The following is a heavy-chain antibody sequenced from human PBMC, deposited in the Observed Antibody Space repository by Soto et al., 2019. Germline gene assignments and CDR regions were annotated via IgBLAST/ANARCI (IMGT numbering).Heavy chain of an antibody. J-gene: IGHJ4*02. CDR3: ARIYSDYDEVDY. D-gene: IGHD4-17*01. Sequence: QVQLQESGPGLVKPSGTLSLTCAVSGGSMSSSNWWSWVRQPPGKGLEWIGEIYHSGSTNYNPSLKSQVTISIDKSKNQFSLKLTSVTAADTAVYYCARIYSDYDEVDYWGQGTLVTVSS. CDR2: IYHSGST. CDR1: GGSMSSSNW. V-gene: IGHV4-4*02.